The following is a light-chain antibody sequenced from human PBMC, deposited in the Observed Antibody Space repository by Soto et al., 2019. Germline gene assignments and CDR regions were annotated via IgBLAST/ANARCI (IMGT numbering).Light chain of an antibody. CDR3: GQSYSTPWT. Sequence: QVTQSPSSLSSSVGDRLTITYRASKRINTYENWYQLKPGKAPKLLVYTSSNLQSGVPSRFSGSGSGTDFTLTISGLQPEDFATYYCGQSYSTPWTFGQGTKVDIK. V-gene: IGKV1-39*01. J-gene: IGKJ1*01. CDR1: KRINTY. CDR2: TSS.